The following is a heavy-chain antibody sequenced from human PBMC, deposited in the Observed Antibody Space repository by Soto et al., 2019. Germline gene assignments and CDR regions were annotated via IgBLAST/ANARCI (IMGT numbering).Heavy chain of an antibody. J-gene: IGHJ5*02. V-gene: IGHV3-23*01. CDR1: GFTFSSHV. CDR3: AKVATSHGPRGYSSSWYGWFGP. Sequence: EVQLLESGGGLVQPGGSLRLSCAASGFTFSSHVMSWVRQAPGRGLEWVAAASARNTNTYYADSVKGRFTISRDNSKSTVYLQLDSLRVEDTAVYHCAKVATSHGPRGYSSSWYGWFGPWGQVTLVFVSS. CDR2: ASARNTNT. D-gene: IGHD6-13*01.